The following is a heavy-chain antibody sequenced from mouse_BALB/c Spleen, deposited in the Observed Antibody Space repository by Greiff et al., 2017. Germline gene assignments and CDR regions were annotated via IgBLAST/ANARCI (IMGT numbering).Heavy chain of an antibody. D-gene: IGHD2-10*01. Sequence: EVKLMESGPSLVKPSQTLSLTCSVTGDSITSGYWNWIRKFPGNKLEYMGYISYSGSTYYNPSLKSRISITRDTSKNQYYLQLNSVTTEDTATYYCARPYYGNPRGFAYWGQGTLVTVSA. V-gene: IGHV3-8*02. J-gene: IGHJ3*01. CDR3: ARPYYGNPRGFAY. CDR2: ISYSGST. CDR1: GDSITSGY.